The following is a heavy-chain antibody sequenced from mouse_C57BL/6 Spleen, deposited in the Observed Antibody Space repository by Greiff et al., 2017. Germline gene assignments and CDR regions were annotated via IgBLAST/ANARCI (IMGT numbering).Heavy chain of an antibody. D-gene: IGHD3-2*02. CDR1: GYTFTSYW. CDR2: IYPGSGST. CDR3: ARGDSSGSHFDY. J-gene: IGHJ2*01. V-gene: IGHV1-55*01. Sequence: QVQLKQPGAELVKPGASVKMSCKASGYTFTSYWITWVKQRPGQGLEWIGDIYPGSGSTNYNEKFKSKATLTVDTSSSTAYMQLSSLTSEDSAVYYCARGDSSGSHFDYWGQGTTLTVSS.